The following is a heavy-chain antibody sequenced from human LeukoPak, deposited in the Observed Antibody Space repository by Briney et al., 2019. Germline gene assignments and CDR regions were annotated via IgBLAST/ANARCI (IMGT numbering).Heavy chain of an antibody. Sequence: PSETLSLTCAVYGGSFSGYYWSWIRQPPGKGLEWIGEINHSGSTNYNPSLKGRVTISVDTSKNQFSLKLSSVTAADTAVYYCARGRNSGSYYSIRYFDYWGQGTLVTVSS. CDR2: INHSGST. V-gene: IGHV4-34*01. CDR1: GGSFSGYY. CDR3: ARGRNSGSYYSIRYFDY. J-gene: IGHJ4*02. D-gene: IGHD1-26*01.